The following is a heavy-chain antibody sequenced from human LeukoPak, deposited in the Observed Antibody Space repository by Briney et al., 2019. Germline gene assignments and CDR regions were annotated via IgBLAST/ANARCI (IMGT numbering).Heavy chain of an antibody. J-gene: IGHJ4*02. CDR3: ARGIAARRGFVSTNFFDF. D-gene: IGHD6-6*01. V-gene: IGHV4-61*05. CDR2: MYYSEST. Sequence: PSETLSLTCTVSGGSISSSSYYWGWIRQPPGKGLEWIGYMYYSESTNYNPSLKSRVTISVDTSKNQFSLKLSSVTAADTAVYYCARGIAARRGFVSTNFFDFWGQGTLVTVSS. CDR1: GGSISSSSYY.